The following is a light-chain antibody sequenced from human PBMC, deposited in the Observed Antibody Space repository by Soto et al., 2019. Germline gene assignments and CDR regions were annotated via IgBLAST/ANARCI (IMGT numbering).Light chain of an antibody. CDR1: QSVSGSH. CDR2: GAS. J-gene: IGKJ4*01. V-gene: IGKV3-20*01. CDR3: QHYGSSPLT. Sequence: PGERVTLSCRASQSVSGSHLAWYQQKPGQAPRLLLYGASTRATGIPDRFSGSGSGTDFTLTISRVEPEDFAVFYCQHYGSSPLTFGGGTKVEIK.